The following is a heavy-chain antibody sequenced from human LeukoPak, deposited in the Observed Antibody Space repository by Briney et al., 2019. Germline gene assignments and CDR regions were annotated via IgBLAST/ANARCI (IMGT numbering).Heavy chain of an antibody. CDR1: GFTFGDYA. Sequence: GGSLRLSCTASGFTFGDYAMTWVRQAPGKGLEWVGFIRSIAYGGTTEYAASVKGRFTISRDDSKSIAYLQMNSLKTEDTAVYYCTRDRRGYSYGSYYYYYMDVWGKGTTVTVSS. CDR3: TRDRRGYSYGSYYYYYMDV. CDR2: IRSIAYGGTT. D-gene: IGHD5-18*01. J-gene: IGHJ6*03. V-gene: IGHV3-49*04.